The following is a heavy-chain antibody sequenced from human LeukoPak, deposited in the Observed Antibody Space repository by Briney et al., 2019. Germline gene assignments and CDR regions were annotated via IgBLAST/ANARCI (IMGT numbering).Heavy chain of an antibody. V-gene: IGHV3-30*03. D-gene: IGHD5-12*01. CDR1: GFTFNSYG. Sequence: PGGSLRLSCAASGFTFNSYGMHWVRQAPGKGLEWVAVISYDGSNKYYADSVKGRFTISRDNSKNTLYLQMNSLRAEDTAVYYCARDDRGGYSGYDTRQDYYYGMDVWGQGTTVTVSS. J-gene: IGHJ6*02. CDR2: ISYDGSNK. CDR3: ARDDRGGYSGYDTRQDYYYGMDV.